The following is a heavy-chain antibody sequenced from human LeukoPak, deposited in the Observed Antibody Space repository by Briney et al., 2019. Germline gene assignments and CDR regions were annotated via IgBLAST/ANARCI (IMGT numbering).Heavy chain of an antibody. J-gene: IGHJ6*03. D-gene: IGHD2-15*01. CDR1: GGNFGSYA. V-gene: IGHV1-69*13. Sequence: SVKVSCKASGGNFGSYAINWVRQAPGQGLEWMGGIIPVFAIANYAQKFQGRVTITADESTSTAYMELSSLRSEDTAVYYCARCGGGTTCPSYYYFYMDVWGKGTTVTISS. CDR2: IIPVFAIA. CDR3: ARCGGGTTCPSYYYFYMDV.